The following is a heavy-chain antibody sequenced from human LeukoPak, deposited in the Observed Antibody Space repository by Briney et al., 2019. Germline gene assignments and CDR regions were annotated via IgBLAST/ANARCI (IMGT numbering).Heavy chain of an antibody. CDR1: GGSFSGYY. CDR2: INHSGST. Sequence: PSETLSLTCAVYGGSFSGYYWSWIRQPPGKGLEWIGEINHSGSTNYNPSLKSRVTISVDTSKNQFSLKRSSVTAADTAVYYCASIAAAGKFDYWGQGTLVTVSS. D-gene: IGHD6-13*01. CDR3: ASIAAAGKFDY. J-gene: IGHJ4*02. V-gene: IGHV4-34*01.